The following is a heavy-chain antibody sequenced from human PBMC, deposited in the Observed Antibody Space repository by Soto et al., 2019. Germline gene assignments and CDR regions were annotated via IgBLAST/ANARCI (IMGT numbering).Heavy chain of an antibody. D-gene: IGHD2-21*02. Sequence: GGSLRVSCAASGFTFSSYAMHWVRTAPGKGLEYVSAISSNGGSTYYGNSVKGRFTISRDNSKNTLYLQMGSLRAEDMAVYYCARNYGGNSYAFDIWGQGTMVTVSS. CDR3: ARNYGGNSYAFDI. CDR2: ISSNGGST. J-gene: IGHJ3*02. CDR1: GFTFSSYA. V-gene: IGHV3-64*01.